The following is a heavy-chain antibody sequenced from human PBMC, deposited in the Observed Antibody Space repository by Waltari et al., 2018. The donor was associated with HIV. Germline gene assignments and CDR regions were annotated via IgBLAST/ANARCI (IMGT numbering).Heavy chain of an antibody. CDR3: TTLWYSYDSTDY. D-gene: IGHD3-22*01. CDR1: GLTFRNAW. J-gene: IGHJ4*02. CDR2: IKSGAEGGTT. V-gene: IGHV3-15*01. Sequence: EVQLVESGGGLVKPGGSLRVSCAASGLTFRNAWMRWVPRLPGKGLEWGGRIKSGAEGGTTDYAAAVKGRFTISRDDSKHTLYLQMDSLKTEDTAVYYCTTLWYSYDSTDYWGQGTLVTVSS.